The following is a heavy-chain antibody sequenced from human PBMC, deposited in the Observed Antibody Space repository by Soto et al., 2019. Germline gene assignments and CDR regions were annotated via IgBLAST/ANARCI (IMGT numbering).Heavy chain of an antibody. CDR2: IYPGDSDT. Sequence: VSLKNCCKGYGYSFTSYWIGWVRQMPGKGLEWMGIIYPGDSDTRYSPSFQGQVTISADKSISTAYLQWSSMKASDTAMYYCARHAEMATMKAFDIWGQGTMVNV. CDR3: ARHAEMATMKAFDI. V-gene: IGHV5-51*01. J-gene: IGHJ3*02. CDR1: GYSFTSYW. D-gene: IGHD5-12*01.